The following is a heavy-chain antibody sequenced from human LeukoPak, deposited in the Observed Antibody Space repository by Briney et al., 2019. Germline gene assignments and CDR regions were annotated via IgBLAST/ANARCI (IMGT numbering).Heavy chain of an antibody. CDR1: GGSISSYY. CDR3: ARGLEFWSGYYRSAHFDY. CDR2: IYYSGST. Sequence: HSETLSLTCTVSGGSISSYYWSWIRQPPGKGLEWIGYIYYSGSTNYNPSLKSRVTISVDTSKNQFSLKLSSVTAADTAVYYCARGLEFWSGYYRSAHFDYWGQGTLVTVSS. D-gene: IGHD3-3*01. J-gene: IGHJ4*02. V-gene: IGHV4-59*12.